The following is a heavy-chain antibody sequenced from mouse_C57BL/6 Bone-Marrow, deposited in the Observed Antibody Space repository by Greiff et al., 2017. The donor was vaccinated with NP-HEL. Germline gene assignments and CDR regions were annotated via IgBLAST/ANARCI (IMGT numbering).Heavy chain of an antibody. CDR3: AREFITTVVDLYAMDY. CDR1: GFNIKDYY. V-gene: IGHV14-2*01. CDR2: IDPEDGET. J-gene: IGHJ4*01. Sequence: EVQLQQSGAELVKPGASVKLSCTASGFNIKDYYMHWVKQRTEQGLEWIGRIDPEDGETKYAPKFQGEATITADTSSNTAYLQLSSLTSEDTAVYYCAREFITTVVDLYAMDYWGQGTSVTVSS. D-gene: IGHD1-1*01.